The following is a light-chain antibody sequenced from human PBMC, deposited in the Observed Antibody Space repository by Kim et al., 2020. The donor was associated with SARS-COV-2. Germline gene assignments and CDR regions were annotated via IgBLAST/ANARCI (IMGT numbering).Light chain of an antibody. V-gene: IGKV3-20*01. CDR1: QTMAGNF. J-gene: IGKJ1*01. Sequence: SPGERAPLSCRASQTMAGNFLAWYQQKPGQAPRLLIYGASTRATDIPDRFSGSGSGTDFTLTIGRLEPEDFAVYYCQQYGNLPPWTFGQGTKLEI. CDR3: QQYGNLPPWT. CDR2: GAS.